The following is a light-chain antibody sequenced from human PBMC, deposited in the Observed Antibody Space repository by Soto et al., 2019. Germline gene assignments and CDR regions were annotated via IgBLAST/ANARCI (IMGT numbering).Light chain of an antibody. CDR2: GAS. J-gene: IGKJ1*01. CDR1: QSVDSTY. CDR3: QYYDTFHT. Sequence: EIVLTQSPGTLSLSPGERAALSCRASQSVDSTYLTRYQQKPGQAPRLLIYGASGRATGIPDRFSGSGSGTDFTLTISRLEPEDFAVYYCQYYDTFHTLGQGTKVDIK. V-gene: IGKV3-20*01.